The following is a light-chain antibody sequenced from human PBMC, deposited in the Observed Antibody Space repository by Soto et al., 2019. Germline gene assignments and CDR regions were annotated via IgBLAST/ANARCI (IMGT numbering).Light chain of an antibody. V-gene: IGKV3-20*01. CDR2: GAT. Sequence: EIVLTQSPGTLSLSPGERVTLSCRASQSVNTRYLAWYQQKPGQAPRLLIYGATSRATGIPDWFSGSGSGTDFTLTISRLESEDFAMYYCQQYGRSPLTFGGGTKVEIK. J-gene: IGKJ4*01. CDR3: QQYGRSPLT. CDR1: QSVNTRY.